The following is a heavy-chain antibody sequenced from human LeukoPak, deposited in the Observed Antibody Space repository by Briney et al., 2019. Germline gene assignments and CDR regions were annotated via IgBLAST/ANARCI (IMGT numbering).Heavy chain of an antibody. V-gene: IGHV5-51*01. CDR1: GYSFTSYW. D-gene: IGHD3-16*02. Sequence: GESLKISCKGSGYSFTSYWIGWVRQMPGKGLEWMGIIYPGDSDTRYSPSFQGQVTISADGSISTAYLQWSSLKASDTAMYYCARHVSVWGSYRDCWGQGTLVTVSS. J-gene: IGHJ4*02. CDR2: IYPGDSDT. CDR3: ARHVSVWGSYRDC.